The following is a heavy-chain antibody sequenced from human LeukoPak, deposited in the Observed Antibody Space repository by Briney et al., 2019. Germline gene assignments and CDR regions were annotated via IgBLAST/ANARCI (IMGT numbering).Heavy chain of an antibody. Sequence: PSETLSLTCTVSGGSISSYYWSSIRQPPGKGLEWIGYIYYSGSTNYNPSLKSRVTISVDTSKNQFSLKLSSVTAADTAVYYCARHDVPGIAAAGYFDYWGQGTLVTVSS. V-gene: IGHV4-59*08. CDR1: GGSISSYY. D-gene: IGHD6-13*01. CDR2: IYYSGST. J-gene: IGHJ4*02. CDR3: ARHDVPGIAAAGYFDY.